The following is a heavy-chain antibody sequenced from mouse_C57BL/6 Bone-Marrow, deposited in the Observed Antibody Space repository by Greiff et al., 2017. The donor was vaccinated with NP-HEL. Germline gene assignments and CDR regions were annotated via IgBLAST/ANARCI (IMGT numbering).Heavy chain of an antibody. V-gene: IGHV1-61*01. J-gene: IGHJ3*01. CDR1: GYTFTSYW. CDR3: ARLSTTGTWFAY. D-gene: IGHD1-1*01. Sequence: VQLQQPGAELVRPGSSVKLSCKASGYTFTSYWMDWVKQTPGQGLEWIGNIYPSDSETHYNQKFKDKATLTVDKSSSTAYMQLSSLTSEDSAVDYCARLSTTGTWFAYWGQGTLVTVSA. CDR2: IYPSDSET.